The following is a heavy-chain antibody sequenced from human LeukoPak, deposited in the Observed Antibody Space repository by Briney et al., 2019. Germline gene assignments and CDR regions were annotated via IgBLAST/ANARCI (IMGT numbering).Heavy chain of an antibody. Sequence: SETLSLTCTVSGGSISSSSYYWGWLRQPPGKGLEWIGSIYYSGSTYYNPSLKSRVTISVDTSKNQFSLKLSSVTAADTAVYYCARTRIGYCSSTSCYAGNWFDPWGQGTLVTVSS. D-gene: IGHD2-2*01. CDR1: GGSISSSSYY. J-gene: IGHJ5*02. CDR2: IYYSGST. CDR3: ARTRIGYCSSTSCYAGNWFDP. V-gene: IGHV4-39*01.